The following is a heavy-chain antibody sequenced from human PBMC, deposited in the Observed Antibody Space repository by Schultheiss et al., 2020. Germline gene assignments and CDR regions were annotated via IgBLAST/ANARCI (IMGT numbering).Heavy chain of an antibody. V-gene: IGHV4-39*07. CDR3: ARLGTTCWYFDL. CDR1: GGSISSSSYY. J-gene: IGHJ2*01. Sequence: SETLSLTCTVSGGSISSSSYYWGWIRQPPGKGLEWIGSIYYSGSTYYNPSLKSRVTISVDTSKNQFSLKLSSVTAADTAVYYCARLGTTCWYFDLWGRGTLVTVSS. CDR2: IYYSGST. D-gene: IGHD4-17*01.